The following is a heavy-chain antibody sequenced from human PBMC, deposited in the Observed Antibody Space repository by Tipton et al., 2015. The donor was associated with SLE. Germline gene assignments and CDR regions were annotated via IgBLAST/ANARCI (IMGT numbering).Heavy chain of an antibody. D-gene: IGHD6-13*01. CDR3: ARGYSSSWYREFFDI. CDR2: INHSGGT. J-gene: IGHJ2*01. CDR1: GGSLSGYW. V-gene: IGHV4-34*01. Sequence: TLSLTCTVYGGSLSGYWWSWIRQSPGKGLEWIGEINHSGGTNYNPSLKSRVTMSVDTSKNQFSLRLRSATAADTAFYYCARGYSSSWYREFFDIWGRGTLVTVSS.